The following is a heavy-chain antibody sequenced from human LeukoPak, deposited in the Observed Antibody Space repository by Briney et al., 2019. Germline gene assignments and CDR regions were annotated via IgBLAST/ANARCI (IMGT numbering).Heavy chain of an antibody. J-gene: IGHJ3*02. CDR3: ARVVGGSYASGAFDI. CDR2: INPNSGGT. Sequence: ASVTVSCQASGYTFTGYYMHGVRQAPGQGRAGMGWINPNSGGTNYAQKFQGRVTMTRDTSISTAYMELSRLRSDDTAVYYCARVVGGSYASGAFDIWGQGTMVTVSS. V-gene: IGHV1-2*02. CDR1: GYTFTGYY. D-gene: IGHD1-26*01.